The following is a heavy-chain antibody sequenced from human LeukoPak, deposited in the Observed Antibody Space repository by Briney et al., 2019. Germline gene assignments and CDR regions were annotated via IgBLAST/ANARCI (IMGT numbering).Heavy chain of an antibody. D-gene: IGHD3-22*01. V-gene: IGHV4-34*01. CDR2: INHSGST. CDR1: GGSFSGYY. CDR3: ARTSSGYYAHFDL. J-gene: IGHJ4*02. Sequence: PSETLSLTCAVYGGSFSGYYWSWIRQPPGKGLEWIGEINHSGSTNYNPSLKSRVTISVDTSKNQFSLKLSSVTAADTAVYYCARTSSGYYAHFDLWGQGTLVTVS.